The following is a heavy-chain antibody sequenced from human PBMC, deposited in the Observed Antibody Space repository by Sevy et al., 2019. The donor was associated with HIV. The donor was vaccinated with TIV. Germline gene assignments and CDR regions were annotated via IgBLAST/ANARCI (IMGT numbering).Heavy chain of an antibody. CDR1: GFTFSSYG. CDR3: ARAGVNDLIDY. CDR2: IWYDGSNK. J-gene: IGHJ4*02. V-gene: IGHV3-33*01. Sequence: GGSLRLSCAASGFTFSSYGMHWVRQAPGKGLEGVAVIWYDGSNKYYADSVKGRFTISRDNSKNTLYLQMKSLRAEDTAVYYCARAGVNDLIDYWGQGTLVTVSS. D-gene: IGHD2-8*01.